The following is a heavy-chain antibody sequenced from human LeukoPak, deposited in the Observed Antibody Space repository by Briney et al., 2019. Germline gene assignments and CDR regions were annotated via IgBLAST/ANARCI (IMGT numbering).Heavy chain of an antibody. Sequence: HAGGSLRLSCAASGFTFSNYAMTWVRQTPGKGLEWVSVISGSGDTTYYPDSVKGRFTISRDNSKNTLYFQMNSLRAEDTAVYYCAREGPYALDYWGQGTLVTVSS. CDR3: AREGPYALDY. V-gene: IGHV3-23*01. CDR1: GFTFSNYA. J-gene: IGHJ4*02. CDR2: ISGSGDTT. D-gene: IGHD2-2*01.